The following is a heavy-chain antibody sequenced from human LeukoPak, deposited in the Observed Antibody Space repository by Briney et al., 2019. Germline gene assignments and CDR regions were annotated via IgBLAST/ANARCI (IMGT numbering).Heavy chain of an antibody. D-gene: IGHD6-19*01. CDR2: IIPIFGTA. V-gene: IGHV1-69*05. CDR1: GGTFSSYA. CDR3: AMSGWYHNTKYNWFDP. J-gene: IGHJ5*02. Sequence: GSSVKVSCKASGGTFSSYAIGWVRQAPGQGLEWMGGIIPIFGTANYAQKFQGRVTITTDESTSTAYMELSSLRSEDTAVYYCAMSGWYHNTKYNWFDPWGQGTLVTVSS.